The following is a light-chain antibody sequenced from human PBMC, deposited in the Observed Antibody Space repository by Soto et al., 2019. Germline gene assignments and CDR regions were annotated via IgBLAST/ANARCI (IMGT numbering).Light chain of an antibody. J-gene: IGKJ1*01. CDR1: QSISSW. Sequence: IQVSLSPSAVSASVEDRGTITFRASQSISSWLAWYQQKPGKAPKLLIYDASSLESGVPSRFSGSGSGTEFTLTISSLQPDDFGTYNSHPDNSYSTFAEGTKVDI. CDR2: DAS. CDR3: HPDNSYST. V-gene: IGKV1-5*01.